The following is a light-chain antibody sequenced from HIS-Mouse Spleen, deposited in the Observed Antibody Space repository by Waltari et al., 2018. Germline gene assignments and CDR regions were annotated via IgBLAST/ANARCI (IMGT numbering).Light chain of an antibody. CDR2: GAS. J-gene: IGKJ4*01. CDR3: QQYGSSPLT. CDR1: QSVSSSY. V-gene: IGKV3-20*01. Sequence: DIALTQSPGTLSLSPGERTTLSCRASQSVSSSYLACYQQKPGEAPRLLIYGASSRATGIPDRFSGSGSGTDFTLTISRLEPEDFAVYYCQQYGSSPLTFGGGTKVEIK.